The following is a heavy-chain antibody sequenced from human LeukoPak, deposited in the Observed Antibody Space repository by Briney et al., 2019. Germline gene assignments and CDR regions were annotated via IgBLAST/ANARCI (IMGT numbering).Heavy chain of an antibody. CDR1: GYTFSDDY. Sequence: EASPKVSSKPSGYTFSDDYTHWVRPAPGRGVRWRGWISRSSGATKPAQTFQARVTLTRATSISTAYVELSNLASDDTGVDYCVSWAGGNSDVASFDYWGQGTLVIVSS. V-gene: IGHV1-2*02. CDR2: ISRSSGAT. CDR3: VSWAGGNSDVASFDY. D-gene: IGHD2-21*01. J-gene: IGHJ4*02.